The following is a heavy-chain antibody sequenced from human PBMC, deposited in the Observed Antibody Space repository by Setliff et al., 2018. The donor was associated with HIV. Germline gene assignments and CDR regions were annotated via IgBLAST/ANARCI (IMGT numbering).Heavy chain of an antibody. V-gene: IGHV3-48*03. CDR1: GFTFSSYG. CDR2: ISSSGGTI. CDR3: ARDYLYYNLYNGSPVYGMDV. J-gene: IGHJ6*02. D-gene: IGHD3-3*01. Sequence: GGSLRLSCAASGFTFSSYGMNWVRQAPGKGLEWVSYISSSGGTIYYADSVKGRFTISRDNAKKSLYLQMNSLRADDTAVYYCARDYLYYNLYNGSPVYGMDVWGQGTTVTVSS.